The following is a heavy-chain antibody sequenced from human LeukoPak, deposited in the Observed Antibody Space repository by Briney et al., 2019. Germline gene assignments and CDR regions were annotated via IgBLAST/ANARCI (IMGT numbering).Heavy chain of an antibody. J-gene: IGHJ4*02. V-gene: IGHV3-30*18. D-gene: IGHD3-10*01. CDR1: GFTLSSYC. CDR3: AKVHGPYYYGSGSYYDY. Sequence: PGGSLSLSCAASGFTLSSYCMHWVRQAPGKGLEWVGVISYEGSNKNYADSVKGRFTISRDNSKNTIYLQMNSLRAEDTAVYYCAKVHGPYYYGSGSYYDYRGQGTLVTVSS. CDR2: ISYEGSNK.